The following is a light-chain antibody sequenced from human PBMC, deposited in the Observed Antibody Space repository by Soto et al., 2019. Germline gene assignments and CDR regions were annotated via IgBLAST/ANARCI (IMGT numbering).Light chain of an antibody. Sequence: DIQMTQSPSTLSGSVGDRVTITCRASHTISSWVAWYQQKPGKAPKLLIYKASTLKSGVPSRFSGSGSGTEFTLTISSLQPDDFATYYCQHYNSYSEAFGQGTEVDIK. J-gene: IGKJ1*01. V-gene: IGKV1-5*03. CDR1: HTISSW. CDR2: KAS. CDR3: QHYNSYSEA.